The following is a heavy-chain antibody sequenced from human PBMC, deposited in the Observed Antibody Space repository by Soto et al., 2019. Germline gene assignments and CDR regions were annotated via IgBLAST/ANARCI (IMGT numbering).Heavy chain of an antibody. CDR2: IYYSGST. CDR3: ARSPTYYDFWSGYSASGLLLFYMDV. Sequence: SETLSLTCTVSGGSISSYYWSWIRQPPGKGLEWIGYIYYSGSTNYNPSLKSRVTISVDTSKNQFSLKLSSVTAADTAVYYCARSPTYYDFWSGYSASGLLLFYMDVWGKGTTVTVSS. V-gene: IGHV4-59*08. J-gene: IGHJ6*03. D-gene: IGHD3-3*01. CDR1: GGSISSYY.